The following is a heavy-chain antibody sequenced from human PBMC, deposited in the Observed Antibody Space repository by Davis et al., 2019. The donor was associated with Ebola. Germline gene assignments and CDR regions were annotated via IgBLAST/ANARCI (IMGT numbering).Heavy chain of an antibody. CDR2: ISAAGDKT. CDR3: AREIKPYWYFDL. Sequence: GGSLRLSCAASGFTLDDYAMHWVRQAPGKGLEWVSLISAAGDKTDYADSVKGRFTISRDNSKNSLYLQMSSLTTEDTAFYYCAREIKPYWYFDLWGRGTLVTVSP. V-gene: IGHV3-43*02. CDR1: GFTLDDYA. J-gene: IGHJ2*01.